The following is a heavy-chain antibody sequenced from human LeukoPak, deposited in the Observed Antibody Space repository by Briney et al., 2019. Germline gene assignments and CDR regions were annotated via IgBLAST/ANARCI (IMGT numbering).Heavy chain of an antibody. CDR1: GFTFDDYA. CDR2: ISGSGGST. V-gene: IGHV3-23*01. D-gene: IGHD3-9*01. Sequence: GGSLRLSCAASGFTFDDYAMHWVRQAPGKGLEWVSAISGSGGSTYYADSVKGRFTISRDNSKNTLYLQMNSLRAEDTAVYYCAKITTGYFFTSDYYFDYWGQGTLVTVSS. J-gene: IGHJ4*02. CDR3: AKITTGYFFTSDYYFDY.